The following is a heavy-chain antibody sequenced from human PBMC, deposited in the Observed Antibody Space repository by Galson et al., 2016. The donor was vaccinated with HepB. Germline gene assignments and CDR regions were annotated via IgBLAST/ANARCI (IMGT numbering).Heavy chain of an antibody. J-gene: IGHJ4*02. Sequence: SETLSLTCTVSGGSVSPYPWIWVRQPPGKGLEWIGYIYYSGDTNYSPSLKSRVTISLDRSKSQVSLTLSSVTAADTAVYFCARGNTVPGAFLLDNWGQGILVTVSS. CDR1: GGSVSPYP. V-gene: IGHV4-59*02. CDR3: ARGNTVPGAFLLDN. D-gene: IGHD2-2*02. CDR2: IYYSGDT.